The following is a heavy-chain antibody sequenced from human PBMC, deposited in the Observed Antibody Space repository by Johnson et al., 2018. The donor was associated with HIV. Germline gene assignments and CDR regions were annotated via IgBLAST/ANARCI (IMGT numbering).Heavy chain of an antibody. Sequence: VQLVESGGRVVRPGESLRLSCAASGFTFDDYGMSWVHQAPGKGLEWVSGINWNGGSTGYADSVKGRFTISRDNAKNSLYLQMNSLRAEDTALYYCAFPTGATTAFDIWGQGTMVTVSS. CDR3: AFPTGATTAFDI. V-gene: IGHV3-20*04. CDR2: INWNGGST. CDR1: GFTFDDYG. J-gene: IGHJ3*02. D-gene: IGHD5-24*01.